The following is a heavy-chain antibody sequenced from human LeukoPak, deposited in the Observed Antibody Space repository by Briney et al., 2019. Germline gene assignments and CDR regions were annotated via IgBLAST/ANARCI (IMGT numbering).Heavy chain of an antibody. CDR2: ISGSGGST. J-gene: IGHJ4*02. Sequence: GSLRLSCAASGFTFSSYAMSWVRQAPGKGLEWVSAISGSGGSTYYADSVKGRFTISRDNAKNSLYLQMNSLRAEDTAVYYCARDRTYSGSYYDYWGQGTLVTVSS. CDR1: GFTFSSYA. CDR3: ARDRTYSGSYYDY. D-gene: IGHD1-26*01. V-gene: IGHV3-23*01.